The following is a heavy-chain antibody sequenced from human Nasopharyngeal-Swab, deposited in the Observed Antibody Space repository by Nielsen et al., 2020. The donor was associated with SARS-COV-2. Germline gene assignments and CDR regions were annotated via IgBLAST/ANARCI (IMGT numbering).Heavy chain of an antibody. CDR2: IRHSGST. J-gene: IGHJ6*02. Sequence: WIRQPPGKGLEWIGEIRHSGSTNYNPSLKSRVTISVDTSKNQFSLKLSSVTAADTAVYYCARGARITIFGVVSQLDVWGQGTTVTVSS. CDR3: ARGARITIFGVVSQLDV. D-gene: IGHD3-3*01. V-gene: IGHV4-34*09.